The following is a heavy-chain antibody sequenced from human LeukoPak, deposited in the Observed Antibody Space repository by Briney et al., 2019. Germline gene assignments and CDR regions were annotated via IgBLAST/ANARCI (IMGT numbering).Heavy chain of an antibody. Sequence: SETLSLTCTASGGSISSNYWTWIRQPPGKGLEGLGYIYYSGSTNYNPSLKSRVTISVDTSKNQFSLKLSSVPAADTAVYYCARQMYGGLLDFWGQGTLVTVSS. V-gene: IGHV4-59*08. CDR1: GGSISSNY. J-gene: IGHJ4*02. CDR3: ARQMYGGLLDF. D-gene: IGHD2-8*01. CDR2: IYYSGST.